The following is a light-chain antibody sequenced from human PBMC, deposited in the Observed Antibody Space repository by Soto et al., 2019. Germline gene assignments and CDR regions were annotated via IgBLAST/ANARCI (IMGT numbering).Light chain of an antibody. V-gene: IGKV3-20*01. J-gene: IGKJ1*01. CDR1: QSVSNY. Sequence: ENVLTQSPATLSLFSGERATLSCRASQSVSNYIAWYQQQPGQATRLLIYDTTNRATGIPARFSGSGSGTDFTLTISRLEPEDFAVYYCQYYGSSPRTFGQGTKVDIK. CDR3: QYYGSSPRT. CDR2: DTT.